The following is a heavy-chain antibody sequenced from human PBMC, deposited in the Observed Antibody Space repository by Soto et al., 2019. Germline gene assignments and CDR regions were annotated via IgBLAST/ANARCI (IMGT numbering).Heavy chain of an antibody. V-gene: IGHV3-66*01. Sequence: GSLRLSCAASGFTVSNNYMSWVRQAPGKGLEWVSVIYTGGGTYYADSVKGRFTISRDNSKNTLYLQMNSLRVEDTAVYYCARGPQWPDYGSWYSDNWFDPWGQGTLVTVSS. D-gene: IGHD6-13*01. J-gene: IGHJ5*02. CDR1: GFTVSNNY. CDR2: IYTGGGT. CDR3: ARGPQWPDYGSWYSDNWFDP.